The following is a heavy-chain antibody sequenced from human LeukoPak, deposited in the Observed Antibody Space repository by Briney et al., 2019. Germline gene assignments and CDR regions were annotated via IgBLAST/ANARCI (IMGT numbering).Heavy chain of an antibody. CDR1: GGSISSYY. CDR3: AGHEDAFEI. CDR2: ISEIGSI. Sequence: SETLSLTCTVSGGSISSYYWSWIRQPPGKGLEWIAYISEIGSINYNPSLKSRVTISLDTSKNQFSLKLSSVTAADTAVYYCAGHEDAFEIWGQGTMVTVSS. V-gene: IGHV4-59*08. J-gene: IGHJ3*02.